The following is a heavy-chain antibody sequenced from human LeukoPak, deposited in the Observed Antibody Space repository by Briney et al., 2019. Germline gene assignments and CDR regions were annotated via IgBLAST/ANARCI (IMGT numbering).Heavy chain of an antibody. CDR2: IWYDGSNK. Sequence: PGGSLRLSCAVSGFTFSSFGMHWVRQAPGKGLEWVAVIWYDGSNKYYADSVKGRFTISRDNSKNTLYLQMNSLRAEDTAVYYCARADYGDYLAHFDYWGQGTLVTVSS. CDR3: ARADYGDYLAHFDY. V-gene: IGHV3-33*01. CDR1: GFTFSSFG. J-gene: IGHJ4*02. D-gene: IGHD4-17*01.